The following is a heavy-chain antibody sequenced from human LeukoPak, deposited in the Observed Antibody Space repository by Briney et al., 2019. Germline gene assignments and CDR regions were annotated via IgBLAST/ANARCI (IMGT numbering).Heavy chain of an antibody. CDR3: ARELGINAFDV. D-gene: IGHD1-26*01. Sequence: AASVKVSCKAPGYTLSDNHLYWVRQAPGQGLEWMGWIDPNSGVTNFAQNFQGRLTMTTDTSISTAYMELSRLTSDDTTVYYCARELGINAFDVWGQGTLVTVSS. J-gene: IGHJ3*01. V-gene: IGHV1-2*02. CDR2: IDPNSGVT. CDR1: GYTLSDNH.